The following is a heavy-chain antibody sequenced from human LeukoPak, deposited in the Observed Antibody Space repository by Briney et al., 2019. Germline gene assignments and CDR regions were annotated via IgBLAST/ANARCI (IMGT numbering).Heavy chain of an antibody. Sequence: PSETLSLTCAVYGGSFSGYYWSWIRQPPGKGLEWIGEINHSGSTNYNPSLKSRVTISVDTSKNQFSLKLSSVTAADTAVYYCARGIRRGYGYWGQGTLVTVSS. CDR3: ARGIRRGYGY. D-gene: IGHD5-12*01. CDR1: GGSFSGYY. V-gene: IGHV4-34*01. J-gene: IGHJ4*02. CDR2: INHSGST.